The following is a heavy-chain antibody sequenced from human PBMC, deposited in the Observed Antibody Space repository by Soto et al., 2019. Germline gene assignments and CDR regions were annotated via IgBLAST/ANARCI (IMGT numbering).Heavy chain of an antibody. CDR1: GFTFSSHA. CDR3: VRRFNVVRAPYQYYAMDV. J-gene: IGHJ6*02. D-gene: IGHD3-22*01. CDR2: ITSTSSTK. Sequence: GGSLRLSCAASGFTFSSHAMNWVRQAPGKGLEWVSSITSTSSTKSYADSVKGRFTISRDNAKNSLFLQMNSLRDEDTAVYYCVRRFNVVRAPYQYYAMDVWGQGTTVTVSS. V-gene: IGHV3-48*02.